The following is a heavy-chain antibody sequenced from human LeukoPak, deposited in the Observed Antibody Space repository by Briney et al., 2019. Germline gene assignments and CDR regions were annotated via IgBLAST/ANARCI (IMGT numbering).Heavy chain of an antibody. V-gene: IGHV3-23*01. J-gene: IGHJ4*02. CDR1: GFTFSSYG. CDR3: AKEKGFMNPFDY. Sequence: PGGSLRLSCAASGFTFSSYGMAWVRQAPGKGLEWVSAISARGDNTYYADSVKGRFTISRDNSKNTLYLQMNSLRAKDTAVYYCAKEKGFMNPFDYWGPGTLVTVSS. CDR2: ISARGDNT.